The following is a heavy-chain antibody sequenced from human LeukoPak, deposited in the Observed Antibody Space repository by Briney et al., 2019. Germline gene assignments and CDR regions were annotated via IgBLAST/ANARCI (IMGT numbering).Heavy chain of an antibody. V-gene: IGHV3-13*01. D-gene: IGHD2-15*01. CDR3: AKRYCSGAICYHALDV. J-gene: IGHJ3*01. Sequence: GGSLRLSCAASGFTFSNFDIHWVRQGTGKGLEWVSAIATTGATYYLGSVKGRFTVSRENAKSSLYLQMNNLRAGDTAVYYCAKRYCSGAICYHALDVWGQGTMVTVSS. CDR2: IATTGAT. CDR1: GFTFSNFD.